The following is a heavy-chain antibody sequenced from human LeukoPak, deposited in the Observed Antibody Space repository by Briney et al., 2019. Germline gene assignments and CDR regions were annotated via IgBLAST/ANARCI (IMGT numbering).Heavy chain of an antibody. V-gene: IGHV3-48*01. CDR1: GFTFSSYN. CDR3: ARDFREDPQ. Sequence: PGGSLRLSCAASGFTFSSYNMNWVRQAPGKGLEWVSYISSNTRVIHYADSVKGRFTISRDNGKNSLYLQMNSLRAEDTAVYYWARDFREDPQWGQGTLVTVSS. CDR2: ISSNTRVI. J-gene: IGHJ4*02. D-gene: IGHD2-15*01.